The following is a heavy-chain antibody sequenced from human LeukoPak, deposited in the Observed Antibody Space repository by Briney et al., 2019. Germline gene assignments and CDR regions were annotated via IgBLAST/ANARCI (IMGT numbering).Heavy chain of an antibody. CDR3: ARGADYDILTGYYYYYYMDV. CDR2: IYYSGST. J-gene: IGHJ6*03. V-gene: IGHV4-59*01. CDR1: GGSISSYY. Sequence: SETLSLTCTVSGGSISSYYWSWIRQPPGKGLEWIGYIYYSGSTNYNPSLKSRVTISVDTSKNQFSLKLSSVTAADTAVYYCARGADYDILTGYYYYYYMDVWGKGTTATVSS. D-gene: IGHD3-9*01.